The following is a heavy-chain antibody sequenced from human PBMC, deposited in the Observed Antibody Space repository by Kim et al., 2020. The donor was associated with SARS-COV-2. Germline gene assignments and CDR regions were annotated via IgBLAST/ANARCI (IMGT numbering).Heavy chain of an antibody. CDR1: GYTFTSYG. Sequence: ASVKVSCKASGYTFTSYGISWVRQAPGQGLEWMGWISAYNGNTNYAQKLQGRVTMTTDTSTSTAYMELRSLRSDDTAVYYCASRGYSSSWRSDWYFDLWGRGTLVTVSS. J-gene: IGHJ2*01. D-gene: IGHD6-13*01. CDR2: ISAYNGNT. CDR3: ASRGYSSSWRSDWYFDL. V-gene: IGHV1-18*01.